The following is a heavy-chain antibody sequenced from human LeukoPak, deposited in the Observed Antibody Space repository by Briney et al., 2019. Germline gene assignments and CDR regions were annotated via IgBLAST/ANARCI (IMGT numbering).Heavy chain of an antibody. Sequence: SETLSLTCTVSGGAISGSTYYWAWVRQPPGKGLEWIGEISHSGSTYYNPSLKSRVTVSVDTSKNQFSLRLSSVTAADTAVYYCARGGLDTRRGGYFDYWGQGILVTVSS. V-gene: IGHV4-39*07. CDR3: ARGGLDTRRGGYFDY. D-gene: IGHD5-18*01. CDR2: ISHSGST. CDR1: GGAISGSTYY. J-gene: IGHJ4*02.